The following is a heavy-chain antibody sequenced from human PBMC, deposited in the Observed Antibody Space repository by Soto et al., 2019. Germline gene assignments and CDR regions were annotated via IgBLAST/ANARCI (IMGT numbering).Heavy chain of an antibody. V-gene: IGHV1-18*01. Sequence: ASVKVSCKASGYTFTSYGISWVRQAPGQGLEWMGWISAYNGNTNYAQKLQGRVTMTTDTSTDTAYMELSSLRSEDTAVYYCATILYCTNGVCYGAQFDYWGQGTLVTVSS. CDR3: ATILYCTNGVCYGAQFDY. CDR1: GYTFTSYG. D-gene: IGHD2-8*01. CDR2: ISAYNGNT. J-gene: IGHJ4*02.